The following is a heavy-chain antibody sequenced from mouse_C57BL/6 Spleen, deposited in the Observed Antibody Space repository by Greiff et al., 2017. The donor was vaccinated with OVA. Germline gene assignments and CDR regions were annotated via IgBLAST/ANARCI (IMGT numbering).Heavy chain of an antibody. CDR1: GFTFSDYG. V-gene: IGHV5-17*01. CDR3: ARREGNYGSYAMDY. CDR2: ISSGSSTI. Sequence: EVKVVESGGGLVKPGGSLKLSCAASGFTFSDYGMHWVRQAPEKGLEWVAYISSGSSTIYYADTVKGRFTISRDNAKNTLFLQMTSLRSEDTAMYYCARREGNYGSYAMDYWGQGTSVTVSS. D-gene: IGHD2-1*01. J-gene: IGHJ4*01.